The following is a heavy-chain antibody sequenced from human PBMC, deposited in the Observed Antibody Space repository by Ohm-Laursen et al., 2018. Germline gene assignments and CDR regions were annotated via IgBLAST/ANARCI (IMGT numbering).Heavy chain of an antibody. V-gene: IGHV3-48*02. CDR1: GFTFNTYS. J-gene: IGHJ6*02. CDR3: ARGSAMDV. CDR2: ISGSSSTI. Sequence: SLRLSCSASGFTFNTYSMNWVRQAPGKGLEWLSYISGSSSTIFYADSVKGRFTISRDDAKNSLYLQMNCLRDEDTAVYYCARGSAMDVWGQGTTVTVSS.